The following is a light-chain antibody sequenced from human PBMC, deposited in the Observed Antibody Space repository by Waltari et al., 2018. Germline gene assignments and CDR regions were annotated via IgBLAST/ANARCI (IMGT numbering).Light chain of an antibody. Sequence: DIVLTQSPATLSLSPGERATLSCRANHGIGTSLAWYQQKPGQIPSLLIYDASYSATGISARFSGSGSGTDFTLTISSLEPEDSAVYYCQERSSWPALTFGGGTKVEIK. V-gene: IGKV3-11*01. CDR2: DAS. CDR3: QERSSWPALT. CDR1: HGIGTS. J-gene: IGKJ4*01.